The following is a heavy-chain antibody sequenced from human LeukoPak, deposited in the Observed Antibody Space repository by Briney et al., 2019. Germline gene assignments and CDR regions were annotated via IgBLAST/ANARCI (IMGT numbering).Heavy chain of an antibody. CDR3: ASLKVLRYFDWNEPFDY. V-gene: IGHV1-69*13. CDR1: GGTFSSYA. D-gene: IGHD3-9*01. Sequence: ASVKVSCKASGGTFSSYAISWVRQAPGQGLEWMGGIIPIFGTANYAQKFQGRVTITADESTSTAYMELSSLRSEDTAVYYCASLKVLRYFDWNEPFDYWGQGTLVTVSS. CDR2: IIPIFGTA. J-gene: IGHJ4*02.